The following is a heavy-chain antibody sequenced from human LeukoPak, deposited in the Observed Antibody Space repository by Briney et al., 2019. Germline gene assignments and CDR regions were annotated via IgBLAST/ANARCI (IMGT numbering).Heavy chain of an antibody. CDR2: IKQDGSEK. D-gene: IGHD6-6*01. J-gene: IGHJ5*02. Sequence: GGSLRLSCAASGFTFSSYAMSWVRQAPGKGLEWVANIKQDGSEKYYVDSVKGRFTISRDNAKNSLYLQMNSLRAEDTAVYYCARWRVYSSSSEAANWFDPWGQGTLVTVSS. V-gene: IGHV3-7*01. CDR1: GFTFSSYA. CDR3: ARWRVYSSSSEAANWFDP.